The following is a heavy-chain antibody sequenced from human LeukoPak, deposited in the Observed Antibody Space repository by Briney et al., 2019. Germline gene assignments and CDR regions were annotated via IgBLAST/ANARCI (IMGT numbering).Heavy chain of an antibody. CDR3: ARALTTLTYEGY. Sequence: PGGSLRLSCAASGFTFSNYNFYWVRQAPGKGLEWVSSISSTSSYIYYADSMKGRFTISRDNAKNSLYLQMNSLRAEDTAVYYCARALTTLTYEGYWGQGTLVTVSS. V-gene: IGHV3-21*01. CDR2: ISSTSSYI. D-gene: IGHD1-1*01. CDR1: GFTFSNYN. J-gene: IGHJ4*02.